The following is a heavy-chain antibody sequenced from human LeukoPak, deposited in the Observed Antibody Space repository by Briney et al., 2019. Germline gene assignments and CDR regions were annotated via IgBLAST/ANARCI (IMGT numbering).Heavy chain of an antibody. CDR3: TTDPWAGYYRTPNYFDY. Sequence: GGSLRLSSAASGFTFSNAWMSWVRQAPGKGLEWVGRIKSKTDGGTTDYAAPVKGRFTISRDDSKNTLYLQMNSLKTEDTAVYYCTTDPWAGYYRTPNYFDYWGQGTLVTVSS. CDR1: GFTFSNAW. D-gene: IGHD3/OR15-3a*01. V-gene: IGHV3-15*01. J-gene: IGHJ4*02. CDR2: IKSKTDGGTT.